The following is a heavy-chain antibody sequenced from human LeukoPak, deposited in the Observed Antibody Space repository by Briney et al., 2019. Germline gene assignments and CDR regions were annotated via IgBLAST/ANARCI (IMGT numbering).Heavy chain of an antibody. V-gene: IGHV3-7*03. D-gene: IGHD3-10*01. CDR1: GFTFSSYW. Sequence: PGGSLRLSCAASGFTFSSYWMSWVRQAPGKGLEWVANIKQDGSEKYYVDSVKGRFTISRDNAKNSLYLQMNSLRAEDTAVYYCARDPTTYYYYYGSGSPDYWGQGTLVTVSS. CDR3: ARDPTTYYYYYGSGSPDY. J-gene: IGHJ4*02. CDR2: IKQDGSEK.